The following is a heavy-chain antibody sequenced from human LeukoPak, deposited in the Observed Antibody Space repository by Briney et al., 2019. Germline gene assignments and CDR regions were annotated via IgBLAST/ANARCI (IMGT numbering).Heavy chain of an antibody. CDR2: ISSSSSTI. CDR1: GFTFSSYS. V-gene: IGHV3-48*01. CDR3: AKGPLRGTAAAIDY. Sequence: PGGSLRFSCGASGFTFSSYSMNWVRQAPGKGLEWVSYISSSSSTIYYADSVKGRFTISRDISTDTLWLQMDRLRTEDTAVYYCAKGPLRGTAAAIDYWGQGTLVTVSS. J-gene: IGHJ4*02. D-gene: IGHD2-2*01.